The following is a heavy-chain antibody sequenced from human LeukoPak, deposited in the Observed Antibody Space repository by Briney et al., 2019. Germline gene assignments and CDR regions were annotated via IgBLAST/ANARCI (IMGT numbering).Heavy chain of an antibody. D-gene: IGHD5-18*01. Sequence: SETLSLTCTVSGGSISGSDYYWAWIRQPPGKGLEWIGNIYYSGNTYYNPFLQSRVTVSVDTSKNQFSLKLSSVTAADTAVYYCARLAYTYGLADYWGQGILVTVSS. J-gene: IGHJ4*02. CDR2: IYYSGNT. CDR3: ARLAYTYGLADY. V-gene: IGHV4-39*01. CDR1: GGSISGSDYY.